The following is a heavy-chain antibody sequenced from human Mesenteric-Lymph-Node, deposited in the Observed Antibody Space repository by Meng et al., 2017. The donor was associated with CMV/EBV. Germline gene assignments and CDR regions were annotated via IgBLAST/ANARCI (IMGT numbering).Heavy chain of an antibody. D-gene: IGHD6-13*01. CDR2: IIPILGIA. V-gene: IGHV1-69*04. CDR3: AQLAAAGLAD. Sequence: CKAAGGSLSSYAISGVRQAAGKGMEWRGRIIPILGIANYAKKFKSRVTITADKSTSTAYMELSSLRSEDTAVYYCAQLAAAGLADWGQGTLVTVSS. CDR1: GGSLSSYA. J-gene: IGHJ1*01.